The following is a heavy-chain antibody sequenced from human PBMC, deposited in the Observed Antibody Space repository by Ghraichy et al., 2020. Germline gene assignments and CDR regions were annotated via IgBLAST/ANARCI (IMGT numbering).Heavy chain of an antibody. J-gene: IGHJ4*02. V-gene: IGHV1-18*01. Sequence: ASVKVSCKASGYTFSGYGVSWVRQAPGQGLEWMGWISPYNGNTKYAQRLQGRVTMSADTSTSTAYMYLRSLRSDDTAVYYCARDLRDFVGTLDYWGQGTLVTVSS. CDR1: GYTFSGYG. CDR3: ARDLRDFVGTLDY. CDR2: ISPYNGNT. D-gene: IGHD4-23*01.